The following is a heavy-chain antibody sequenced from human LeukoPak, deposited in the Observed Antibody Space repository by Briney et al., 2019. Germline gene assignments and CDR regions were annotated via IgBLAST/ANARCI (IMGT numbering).Heavy chain of an antibody. CDR2: IYYSGST. J-gene: IGHJ5*02. D-gene: IGHD2-2*01. Sequence: PSQTLSLTCTVSGGSISSGDYYWSWIRQPPGKGLEWIGYIYYSGSTYYNPSLKSRVTISVDTSKNQFSLKLSSVTAADTAMYYCARSFRYCSSTSCPNWFDPWGQGTLVTVSS. CDR1: GGSISSGDYY. CDR3: ARSFRYCSSTSCPNWFDP. V-gene: IGHV4-30-4*08.